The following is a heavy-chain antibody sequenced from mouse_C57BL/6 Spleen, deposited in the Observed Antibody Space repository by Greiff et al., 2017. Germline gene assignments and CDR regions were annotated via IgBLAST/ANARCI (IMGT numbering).Heavy chain of an antibody. Sequence: VQLQQPGAELVQPGASVKLSCKASGYTFTRSWMHWVKQRPGRGLAWIGRIDTTSGGTKYHDRFKSMATLTVDKPASTAYMQLSSLTSEDSAVYYCARSGGNYAHWYFDVWGTGTTVTVAA. CDR1: GYTFTRSW. CDR3: ARSGGNYAHWYFDV. J-gene: IGHJ1*03. D-gene: IGHD2-1*01. CDR2: IDTTSGGT. V-gene: IGHV1-72*01.